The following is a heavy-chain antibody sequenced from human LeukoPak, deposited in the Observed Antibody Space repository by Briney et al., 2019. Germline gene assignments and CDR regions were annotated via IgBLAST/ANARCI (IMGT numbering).Heavy chain of an antibody. Sequence: ASVKVSCKASGYTFTSYDINWVRQATGQGLEWMGWMNPNSGNTGYAQEFQGRVTMTRNTSISTAYMELSSLRSEDTAVYYCARGVASSGWYPNYYYYGMDVWGQGTTVTVSS. J-gene: IGHJ6*02. CDR3: ARGVASSGWYPNYYYYGMDV. V-gene: IGHV1-8*01. CDR1: GYTFTSYD. CDR2: MNPNSGNT. D-gene: IGHD6-19*01.